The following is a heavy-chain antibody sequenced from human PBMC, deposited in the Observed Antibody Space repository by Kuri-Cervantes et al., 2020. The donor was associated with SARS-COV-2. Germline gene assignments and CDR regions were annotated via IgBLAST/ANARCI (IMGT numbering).Heavy chain of an antibody. Sequence: ESLKISCTVSGGSISSSSYYWGWIRQPPGKGLEWIGSIYYSGSTYYNPSLKSRVTISVDTSKNQFSLKLSSVTAADTAVYYCARDLTRNWNDFWFDPWGQGTLVTVSS. CDR3: ARDLTRNWNDFWFDP. J-gene: IGHJ5*02. D-gene: IGHD1-1*01. CDR2: IYYSGST. CDR1: GGSISSSSYY. V-gene: IGHV4-39*07.